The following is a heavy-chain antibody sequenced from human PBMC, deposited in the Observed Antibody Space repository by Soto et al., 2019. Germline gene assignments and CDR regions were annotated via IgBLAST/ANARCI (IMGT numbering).Heavy chain of an antibody. CDR1: GLTFSDYW. D-gene: IGHD4-17*01. Sequence: EVQLVESGGGLIQPGGSLRLSCAASGLTFSDYWMHWVRQAPGKELVWVARVTQDGSGTAYADSVKGRFIVSRDNAKNTLHLQMNSLRVEDTAVYYCVRVLNFPSTGDYRGWFDAWGQGTPVTVSS. CDR3: VRVLNFPSTGDYRGWFDA. V-gene: IGHV3-74*01. J-gene: IGHJ5*02. CDR2: VTQDGSGT.